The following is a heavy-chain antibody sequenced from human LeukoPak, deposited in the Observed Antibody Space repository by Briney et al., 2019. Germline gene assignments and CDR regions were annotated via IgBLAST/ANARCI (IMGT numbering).Heavy chain of an antibody. CDR2: IYYSGST. CDR1: GGSLSSGDYY. D-gene: IGHD3-22*01. Sequence: SETLSLTCTVSGGSLSSGDYYWHWLRQPPGRGLEWIGYIYYSGSTYYNPSLKTRITMSVDTSKNQFSLKLSSVTAADTAVYYCARAVLGRGWLLDYFDYWGQGTLVTVSS. CDR3: ARAVLGRGWLLDYFDY. J-gene: IGHJ4*02. V-gene: IGHV4-30-4*01.